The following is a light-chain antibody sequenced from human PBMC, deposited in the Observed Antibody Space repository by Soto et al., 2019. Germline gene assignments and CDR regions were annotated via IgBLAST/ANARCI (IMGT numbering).Light chain of an antibody. CDR1: QSVSSN. CDR2: GAS. Sequence: IVMPQSPATLSVSPGERATLSGRASQSVSSNLAWYQQKPGQAPRLLIYGASTRATGIPARFSGSGSGTEFTLTISSLQSEDFAVYYCQQYNNWPFTFGPGAKVDI. V-gene: IGKV3-15*01. J-gene: IGKJ3*01. CDR3: QQYNNWPFT.